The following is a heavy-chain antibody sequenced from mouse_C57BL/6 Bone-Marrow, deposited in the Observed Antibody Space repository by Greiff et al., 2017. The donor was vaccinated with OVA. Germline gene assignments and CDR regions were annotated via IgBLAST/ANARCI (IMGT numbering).Heavy chain of an antibody. V-gene: IGHV5-4*01. J-gene: IGHJ3*01. Sequence: EVQRVESGGGLVKPGGSLKLSRAASGFTFSSYAMSWVRQTPEKRLEWVATISDGGSYTYYPDNVKGRFTISRDNAKNNLYLQMSHLKSEDTAMYYCARVGYGNYFSWFAYWGQGTLVTVSA. CDR1: GFTFSSYA. CDR2: ISDGGSYT. CDR3: ARVGYGNYFSWFAY. D-gene: IGHD2-1*01.